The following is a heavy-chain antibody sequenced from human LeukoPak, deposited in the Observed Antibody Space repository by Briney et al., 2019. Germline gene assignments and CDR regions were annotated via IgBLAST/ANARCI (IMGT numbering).Heavy chain of an antibody. V-gene: IGHV3-23*01. CDR1: GFTFSSYA. D-gene: IGHD6-13*01. Sequence: GGSLRLSCAASGFTFSSYAMSWVRQAPGKGPEWVAAIADSGGNTYYADSVKGRFTISRDNSRNTLSLQMNSLRAEDTAVYYCATSSSWYYFDYWGQGTLVTVSS. J-gene: IGHJ4*02. CDR3: ATSSSWYYFDY. CDR2: IADSGGNT.